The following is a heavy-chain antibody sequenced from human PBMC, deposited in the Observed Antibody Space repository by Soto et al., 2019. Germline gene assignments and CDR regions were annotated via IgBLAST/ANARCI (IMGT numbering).Heavy chain of an antibody. V-gene: IGHV1-18*01. CDR1: GYTFPSYG. Sequence: ASVPVSCKASGYTFPSYGIIWVRQAPGQGLEWMGWISAYNGNTNYAQKFQGRVTITRDTSASTAYMELSSLRSEDTAVYYCARDQSNSLSEYYYYYMDVWGKGTTVTVSS. CDR2: ISAYNGNT. CDR3: ARDQSNSLSEYYYYYMDV. D-gene: IGHD4-4*01. J-gene: IGHJ6*03.